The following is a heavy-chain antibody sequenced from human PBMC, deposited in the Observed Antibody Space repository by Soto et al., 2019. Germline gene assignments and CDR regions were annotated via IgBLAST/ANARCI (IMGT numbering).Heavy chain of an antibody. D-gene: IGHD6-13*01. V-gene: IGHV3-15*01. CDR3: TTDHRCDSSCPGSVDY. CDR1: GFTFSNAW. J-gene: IGHJ4*02. CDR2: IKSKTDGGTT. Sequence: EVQLVESGGGLVKPGGSLRLSCAASGFTFSNAWMSWVRQAPGKGLEWVGRIKSKTDGGTTDYAAPVKGRFTISRDDSKNTMYLQMNSLKTEATAVYYCTTDHRCDSSCPGSVDYWGQGTLVTVSS.